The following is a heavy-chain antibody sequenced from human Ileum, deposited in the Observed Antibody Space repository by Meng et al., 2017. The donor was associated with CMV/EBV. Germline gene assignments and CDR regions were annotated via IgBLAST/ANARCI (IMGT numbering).Heavy chain of an antibody. V-gene: IGHV3-21*06. CDR2: ITSGSSI. CDR1: GFTFSSSN. D-gene: IGHD1-26*01. CDR3: ARYTSTYRDY. Sequence: VYLVESAEAVVHPGGTLRVSVAASGFTFSSSNMTWVRQAPGKGLEWVSSITSGSSIFYADSVKGRFTISRDNAKNLFFLQMDSLRADDTAVYYCARYTSTYRDYWGQGTLVTVSS. J-gene: IGHJ4*02.